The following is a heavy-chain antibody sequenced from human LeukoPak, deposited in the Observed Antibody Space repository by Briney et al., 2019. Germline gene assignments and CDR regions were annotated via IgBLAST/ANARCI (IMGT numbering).Heavy chain of an antibody. D-gene: IGHD1-26*01. CDR3: ARVRGSYSWYFDL. CDR1: GGSFSGYY. Sequence: KPSETLSLXCAVYGGSFSGYYWSWIRQPPGKGLEWIGEINHSGSTNYNPSPKSRVTMSVDTSKNQFSLKLSSVTAADTAVYYCARVRGSYSWYFDLWGRGTLVTVSS. J-gene: IGHJ2*01. CDR2: INHSGST. V-gene: IGHV4-34*01.